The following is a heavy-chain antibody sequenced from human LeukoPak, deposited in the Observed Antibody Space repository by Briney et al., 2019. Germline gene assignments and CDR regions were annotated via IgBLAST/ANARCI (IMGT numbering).Heavy chain of an antibody. Sequence: GGSLRLSCAASGFTFSDYAMSWVRQAPGKGLEWVSSISGSGSPTYFVDPVKGRFTISRDNSKNTLYLQMNSLRVEDTAVYYCARDQDDYNTQPPVFQYWGQGTLVTVSS. CDR3: ARDQDDYNTQPPVFQY. J-gene: IGHJ1*01. CDR2: ISGSGSPT. D-gene: IGHD5-24*01. CDR1: GFTFSDYA. V-gene: IGHV3-23*01.